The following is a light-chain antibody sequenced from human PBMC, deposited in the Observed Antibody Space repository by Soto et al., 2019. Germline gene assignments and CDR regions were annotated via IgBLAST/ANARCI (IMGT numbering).Light chain of an antibody. V-gene: IGKV3-15*01. CDR3: QQYNTWPRT. CDR2: GAS. J-gene: IGKJ1*01. CDR1: QGIKDY. Sequence: EIVMTQSPATLSVSSGERATLSCRASQGIKDYVAWFQQKPGQAPGLLIYGASTRATAILARFSGSGSGTEFTLSIRSLQSEDFAVYYCQQYNTWPRTFGQGSKV.